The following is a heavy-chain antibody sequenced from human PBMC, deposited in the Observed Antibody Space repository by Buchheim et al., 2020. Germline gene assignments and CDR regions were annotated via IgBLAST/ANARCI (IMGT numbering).Heavy chain of an antibody. J-gene: IGHJ4*02. V-gene: IGHV3-30*04. Sequence: QVQLVESGGGVVQPGRSLRLSCAASGFTFSSYAMHWVRQAPGKGLEWVAVISYDGSNKYYADSVKGRFTISRDNSKNTLYLQMNSLRAEDTAVYYCARDAPWYLGGGPDYWGQGTL. CDR1: GFTFSSYA. CDR3: ARDAPWYLGGGPDY. CDR2: ISYDGSNK. D-gene: IGHD6-13*01.